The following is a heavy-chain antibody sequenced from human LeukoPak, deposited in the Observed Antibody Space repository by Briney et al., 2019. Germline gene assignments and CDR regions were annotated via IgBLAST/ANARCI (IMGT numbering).Heavy chain of an antibody. J-gene: IGHJ5*02. CDR2: IHSRGNT. CDR3: ARDLGYSGFYCAP. D-gene: IGHD5-12*01. Sequence: PSETLSLTCTVAGYSISSGYYWGGIRRPPGKRGEGGGSIHSRGNTYYNPTLKRRVTISVDTSKTQFSLHLTSVTAAAAAAYYCARDLGYSGFYCAPWGQGTLVTVSS. CDR1: GYSISSGYY. V-gene: IGHV4-38-2*02.